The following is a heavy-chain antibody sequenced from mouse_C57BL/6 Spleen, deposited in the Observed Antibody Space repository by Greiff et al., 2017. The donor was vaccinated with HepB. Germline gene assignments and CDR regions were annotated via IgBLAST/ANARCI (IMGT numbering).Heavy chain of an antibody. Sequence: QQSCKASGYTFPSYWMHWVKQRPGRGLEWIGRIDPNSGGTKYNEKFKSKATLTVDKPSSTAYMQLSSLTSEDSAVYYCARGAYYGRYFDVWGTGTTVTVSS. D-gene: IGHD2-10*01. CDR1: GYTFPSYW. CDR3: ARGAYYGRYFDV. J-gene: IGHJ1*03. V-gene: IGHV1-72*01. CDR2: IDPNSGGT.